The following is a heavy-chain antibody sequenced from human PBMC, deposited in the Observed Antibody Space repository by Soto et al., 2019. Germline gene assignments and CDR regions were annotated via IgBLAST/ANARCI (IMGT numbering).Heavy chain of an antibody. D-gene: IGHD2-2*02. CDR2: IYPRDSNI. V-gene: IGHV5-51*01. Sequence: PGESLKISCKGSGYSFNNFWIGWVRQMPGKGLELMGVIYPRDSNIRYSPSFLGQVTISADKSITTAYLQWSSLKASDTAMYYCARHSRGVVVVPAAIRYYYYCMDVWGQGTTVTVSS. CDR3: ARHSRGVVVVPAAIRYYYYCMDV. J-gene: IGHJ6*02. CDR1: GYSFNNFW.